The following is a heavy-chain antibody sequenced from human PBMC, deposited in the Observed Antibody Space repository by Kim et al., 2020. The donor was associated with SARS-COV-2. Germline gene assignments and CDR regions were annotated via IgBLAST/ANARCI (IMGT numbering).Heavy chain of an antibody. J-gene: IGHJ5*02. Sequence: SETLSLTCAVYGGSFSGYYWSWIRQPPGKGLEWIGEINHSGSTNYNPSLKSRVTISVDTSKNQFSLKLSSVTAADTAVYYCARGRGWQPMAAAGRVFDPWGQGTLVTVSS. D-gene: IGHD6-13*01. V-gene: IGHV4-34*01. CDR3: ARGRGWQPMAAAGRVFDP. CDR1: GGSFSGYY. CDR2: INHSGST.